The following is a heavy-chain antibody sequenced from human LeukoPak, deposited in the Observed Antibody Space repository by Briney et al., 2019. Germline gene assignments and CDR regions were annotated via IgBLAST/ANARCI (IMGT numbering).Heavy chain of an antibody. CDR1: GFTFSSYA. D-gene: IGHD2-2*02. V-gene: IGHV3-23*01. CDR2: ISGSGGST. Sequence: HPGGSLRLSCAASGFTFSSYAMSWVRQAPGKGLEWVSAISGSGGSTYYADSVKGRFTISRDNSKNTLYLQMNSLRAEDTAVHYCATNQLLYGRYFDLHFDYWGQGTLVTVSS. CDR3: ATNQLLYGRYFDLHFDY. J-gene: IGHJ4*02.